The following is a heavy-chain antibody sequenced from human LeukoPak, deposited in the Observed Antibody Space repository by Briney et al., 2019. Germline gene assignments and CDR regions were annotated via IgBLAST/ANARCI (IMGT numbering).Heavy chain of an antibody. Sequence: PGGSLRLSCAASGFTFSSYAMSWVRQAPGKGLEWVGFIRSKGYGGTTEDAASVKGRFTISRDDSKSIAYLQMNSLKTEDTAVYYCIRGGANTPFDYWGQGTLVTVSS. CDR2: IRSKGYGGTT. D-gene: IGHD2-15*01. J-gene: IGHJ4*02. CDR1: GFTFSSYA. CDR3: IRGGANTPFDY. V-gene: IGHV3-49*04.